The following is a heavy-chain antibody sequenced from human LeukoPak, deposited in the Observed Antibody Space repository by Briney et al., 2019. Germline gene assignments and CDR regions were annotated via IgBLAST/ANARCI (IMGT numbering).Heavy chain of an antibody. CDR1: GFTFSSYW. V-gene: IGHV3-7*01. Sequence: GGSLRLSCAASGFTFSSYWMSWVRQAQGKGLEWVANIKQDGSEKYYVDSVKGRFTISRDNAKNSLYLRMNSLRAEDTAVYYCATDEDYSSSSPFDYWGKGTPVTVSS. D-gene: IGHD6-13*01. CDR2: IKQDGSEK. J-gene: IGHJ4*01. CDR3: ATDEDYSSSSPFDY.